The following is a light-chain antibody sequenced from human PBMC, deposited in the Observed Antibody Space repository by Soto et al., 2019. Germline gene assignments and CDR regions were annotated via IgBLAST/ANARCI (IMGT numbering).Light chain of an antibody. CDR2: GAS. CDR3: HKYRISGT. Sequence: EIVLTPSPGTLSLSPGERATLSCRASQSVSNNYLAGCQAKPGQAPRLLIYGASNRATGIPDRFSGSGSGTDFTLTISSLEPEDFAVYYCHKYRISGTFGPGTKVDIK. V-gene: IGKV3-20*01. J-gene: IGKJ3*01. CDR1: QSVSNNY.